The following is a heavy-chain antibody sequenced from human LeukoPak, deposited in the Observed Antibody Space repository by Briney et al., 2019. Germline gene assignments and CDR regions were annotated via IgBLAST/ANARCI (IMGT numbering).Heavy chain of an antibody. J-gene: IGHJ4*02. D-gene: IGHD1-26*01. CDR2: ISWNSGSI. Sequence: PGGSLRLSCAASEFTIDDYAMHWVRQAPGKGLEWVSGISWNSGSIGYADCVKGRFTISRDNAKNSLYLQMNSLRAEDTALYYCATPRGSGSYLAFDYWGQGTLVTVSS. CDR3: ATPRGSGSYLAFDY. V-gene: IGHV3-9*01. CDR1: EFTIDDYA.